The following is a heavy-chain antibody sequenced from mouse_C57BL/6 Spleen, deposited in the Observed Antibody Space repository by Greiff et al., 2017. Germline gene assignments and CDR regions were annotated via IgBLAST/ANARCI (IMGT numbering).Heavy chain of an antibody. V-gene: IGHV5-17*01. CDR1: GFTFSDYG. D-gene: IGHD2-5*01. Sequence: EVMLVESGGGLVKPGGSLTLSCAVSGFTFSDYGMHWVRQAPEKGLEWVAYISSGSSTIYYADTVKGRFTISSDNAKNTMFLQMTSLRSEDTAMYYCARGYYSNYVDYWGQGTTLTVSS. CDR2: ISSGSSTI. CDR3: ARGYYSNYVDY. J-gene: IGHJ2*01.